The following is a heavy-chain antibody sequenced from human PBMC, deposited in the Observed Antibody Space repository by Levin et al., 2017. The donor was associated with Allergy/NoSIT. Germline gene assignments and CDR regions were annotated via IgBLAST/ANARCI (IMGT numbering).Heavy chain of an antibody. J-gene: IGHJ4*02. CDR2: ISYDGSNK. CDR3: AKARGGIYSSNHHFDF. V-gene: IGHV3-30*18. Sequence: PGGSLRLSCAASGFTFSSYDIHWVRQAPGKGLEWVAVISYDGSNKYYADSVKGRFTISRDNSKNTLFLQMNSLRAEDTAVFYCAKARGGIYSSNHHFDFWGQGTLLTVSS. CDR1: GFTFSSYD. D-gene: IGHD6-13*01.